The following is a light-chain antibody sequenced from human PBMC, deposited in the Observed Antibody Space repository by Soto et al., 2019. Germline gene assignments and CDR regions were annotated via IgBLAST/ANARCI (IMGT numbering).Light chain of an antibody. CDR3: QQSYSSPPT. J-gene: IGKJ1*01. CDR2: RAS. V-gene: IGKV1-5*03. CDR1: QSINMW. Sequence: DIQMTQSPSTLSASVGDRVTITCRASQSINMWLAWYQQKPGKAPKLLIYRASSLESGVPSRFSGSRSGPDFTLTISSLQPEDFATYYCQQSYSSPPTFGQGTKVDIK.